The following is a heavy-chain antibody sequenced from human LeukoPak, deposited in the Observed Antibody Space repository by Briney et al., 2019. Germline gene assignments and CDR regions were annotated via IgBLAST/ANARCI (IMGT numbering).Heavy chain of an antibody. CDR3: AKDRKYYYDSSGYYPDY. J-gene: IGHJ4*02. V-gene: IGHV3-7*01. Sequence: GGSLRLSCAASRFTFSSYWMSWVRQAPGKGLEWVANIKQDGSEKYYVDSVKGRFTISRDNSKNTLYLQMNSLRAEDTAVYYCAKDRKYYYDSSGYYPDYWGQGTLVTVSS. CDR2: IKQDGSEK. D-gene: IGHD3-22*01. CDR1: RFTFSSYW.